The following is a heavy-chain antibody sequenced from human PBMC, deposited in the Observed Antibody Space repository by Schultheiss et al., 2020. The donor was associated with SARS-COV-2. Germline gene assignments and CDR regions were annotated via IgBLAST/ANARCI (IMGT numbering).Heavy chain of an antibody. CDR1: GFSLTTSGVG. CDR3: AHRSLGGYREEYFQH. Sequence: SGPTLVKPTQTLTLTCTFSGFSLTTSGVGVGWIRQPPGKALERLALIYWNDDKRYSPSLKSTLTLTKDTSKNQVVLTMTNMDPVDTATYYCAHRSLGGYREEYFQHWGQGTLVTVSS. D-gene: IGHD3-22*01. CDR2: IYWNDDK. J-gene: IGHJ1*01. V-gene: IGHV2-5*01.